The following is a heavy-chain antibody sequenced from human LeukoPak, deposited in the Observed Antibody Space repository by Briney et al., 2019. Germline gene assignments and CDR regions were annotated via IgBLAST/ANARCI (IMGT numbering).Heavy chain of an antibody. V-gene: IGHV3-30*03. D-gene: IGHD5-12*01. CDR2: ISYDGSNK. CDR3: ARVMGGYDPDDAFDI. CDR1: GFTFSSYG. J-gene: IGHJ3*02. Sequence: GGSLRLSCAASGFTFSSYGMHWVRQAPGKGLEWVAVISYDGSNKYYADSVKGRFTISRDNSKNTLYLQMNSLRAEDTAVYYCARVMGGYDPDDAFDIWGQGTVVTVSS.